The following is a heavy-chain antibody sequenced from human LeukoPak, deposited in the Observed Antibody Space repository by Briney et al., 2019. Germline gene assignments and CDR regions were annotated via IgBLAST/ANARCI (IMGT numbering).Heavy chain of an antibody. CDR2: IYYSGST. J-gene: IGHJ4*02. V-gene: IGHV4-39*07. D-gene: IGHD3-22*01. CDR3: ARGTMIVSQLDY. CDR1: GGSISSGSDY. Sequence: PSETLSLTCSVSGGSISSGSDYWSWIRQPAGKGLEWIGSIYYSGSTYYNPSLKSRVTISVDTSKNQFSLKLSSVTAADTAVYYCARGTMIVSQLDYWGQGTLVTVSS.